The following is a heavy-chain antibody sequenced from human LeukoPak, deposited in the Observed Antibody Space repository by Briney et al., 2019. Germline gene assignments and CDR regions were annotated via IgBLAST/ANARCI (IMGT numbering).Heavy chain of an antibody. V-gene: IGHV4-30-4*08. CDR2: IYYSGST. D-gene: IGHD3-9*01. CDR1: GGSISSSSYY. CDR3: ARVPPYDILTGCYNVWDGPEMDV. Sequence: PSETLSLTCTVSGGSISSSSYYWGWIRQPPGKGLEWIGYIYYSGSTYYNPSLKSRVTISVDTSKNQFSLKLSSVTAADTAVYYCARVPPYDILTGCYNVWDGPEMDVWGQGTTVTVSS. J-gene: IGHJ6*02.